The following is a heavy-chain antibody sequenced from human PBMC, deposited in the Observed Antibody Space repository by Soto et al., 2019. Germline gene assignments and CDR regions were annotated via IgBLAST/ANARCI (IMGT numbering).Heavy chain of an antibody. CDR1: GYTFTNFG. Sequence: QVQLVQSGAEVKRPGASVKVSCTASGYTFTNFGVTWVRQASGQGLEWMSWISPETGKTYCARKLQGRVTMTTDTSTNTAYMELGSLRSDDTAVYYCVRDLRDYGGDVGYFDYWGQGTLVIVSS. D-gene: IGHD2-21*02. CDR3: VRDLRDYGGDVGYFDY. CDR2: ISPETGKT. V-gene: IGHV1-18*01. J-gene: IGHJ4*02.